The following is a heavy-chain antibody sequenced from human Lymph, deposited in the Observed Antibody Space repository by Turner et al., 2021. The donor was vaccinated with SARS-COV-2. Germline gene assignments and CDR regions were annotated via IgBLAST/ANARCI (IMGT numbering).Heavy chain of an antibody. CDR3: AKGRRFGMDV. Sequence: EVQLVESGGGLVQPGRSIRLSCAASGFTFDEYAMHWVRQAPGKGLEWVSGISWNSGSIGYADSVKGRFTISRDNAKNSLYLQMNSLRAEDTALYYCAKGRRFGMDVWGQGTTVTVSS. CDR2: ISWNSGSI. V-gene: IGHV3-9*01. J-gene: IGHJ6*02. CDR1: GFTFDEYA.